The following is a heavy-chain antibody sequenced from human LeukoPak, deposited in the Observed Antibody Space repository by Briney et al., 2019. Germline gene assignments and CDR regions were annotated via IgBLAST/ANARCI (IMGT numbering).Heavy chain of an antibody. D-gene: IGHD3-22*01. V-gene: IGHV1-69*06. J-gene: IGHJ3*02. CDR2: IIPIFGTA. CDR3: ARDPYYYDSSGYYAAYAFDI. Sequence: SVKVSCKASGGTFSSYAISWVRQAPGQGLEWMGGIIPIFGTANYAQKFQGRVTITADKSTSTAYMELSSLRSEDTAVYYCARDPYYYDSSGYYAAYAFDIWGQGTMVTVSS. CDR1: GGTFSSYA.